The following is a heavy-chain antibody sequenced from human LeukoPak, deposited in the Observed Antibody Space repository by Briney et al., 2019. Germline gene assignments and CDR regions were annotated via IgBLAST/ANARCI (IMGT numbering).Heavy chain of an antibody. Sequence: KPSETLSLTCAVPGYSISSGYYWGWIRQPPGKGLEWFGRIYHSGCTYYIPSLKSGVTISVDTTKYQFSVMLGSVTAADTAVYYCARDGETGTTLGYYYYYMDVWGKGTTVSVSS. J-gene: IGHJ6*03. D-gene: IGHD1-7*01. V-gene: IGHV4-38-2*02. CDR1: GYSISSGYY. CDR3: ARDGETGTTLGYYYYYMDV. CDR2: IYHSGCT.